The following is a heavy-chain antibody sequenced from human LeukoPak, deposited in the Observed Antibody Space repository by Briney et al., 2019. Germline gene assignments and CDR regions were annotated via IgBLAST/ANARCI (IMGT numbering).Heavy chain of an antibody. V-gene: IGHV1-8*02. CDR1: GYTFTSYG. CDR2: MNPNSGNT. J-gene: IGHJ4*02. Sequence: GASVKVSCKASGYTFTSYGISWVRQAPGQGLEWMGWMNPNSGNTGYAQKFQGRVTMTRNTSISTAYMELSSLRSEDTAVYYCASTLYDSSGCQIAGWVYWGQGTLVTVSS. D-gene: IGHD3-22*01. CDR3: ASTLYDSSGCQIAGWVY.